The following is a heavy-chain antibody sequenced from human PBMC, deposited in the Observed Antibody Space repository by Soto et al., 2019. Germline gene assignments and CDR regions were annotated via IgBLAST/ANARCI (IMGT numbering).Heavy chain of an antibody. J-gene: IGHJ6*02. CDR2: MSAYNGKT. CDR1: GYPSTSHG. D-gene: IGHD2-2*02. V-gene: IGHV1-18*04. Sequence: AASVKVSCRASGYPSTSHGISGVGQAPVKGLEWMACMSAYNGKTNYAQKLQGRVTMTTDTSTSTAYMELRSLRSDDTAGYYCARIPPFSSYIMDVCGQGTTVTVFS. CDR3: ARIPPFSSYIMDV.